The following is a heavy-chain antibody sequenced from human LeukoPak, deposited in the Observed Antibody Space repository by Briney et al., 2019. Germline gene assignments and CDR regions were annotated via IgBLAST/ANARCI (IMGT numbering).Heavy chain of an antibody. CDR3: ARGYEFDY. V-gene: IGHV1-18*01. CDR2: ISAYNGDT. CDR1: GYPFTSYY. J-gene: IGHJ4*02. Sequence: ASVKVSCKASGYPFTSYYINWVRQAPGQGLEWMGWISAYNGDTNYAQNLQGRVTMTTDTSTDTAYMELRSLRSDDTAVYYCARGYEFDYWGQGTLVTVSS. D-gene: IGHD5-12*01.